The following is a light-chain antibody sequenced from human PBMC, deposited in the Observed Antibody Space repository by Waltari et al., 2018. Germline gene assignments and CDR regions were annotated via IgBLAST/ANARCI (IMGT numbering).Light chain of an antibody. V-gene: IGKV1-27*01. CDR3: QMYNGAPRT. CDR1: QGIASY. Sequence: DVQVTQSPSSLSAAAGERVTITCRASQGIASYLAWYQQKPGRVPTLLIYDASTLRSGVPSRFSGSGSGTDFTLTITSLQPEDVATYYCQMYNGAPRTFGQGTKVEI. CDR2: DAS. J-gene: IGKJ1*01.